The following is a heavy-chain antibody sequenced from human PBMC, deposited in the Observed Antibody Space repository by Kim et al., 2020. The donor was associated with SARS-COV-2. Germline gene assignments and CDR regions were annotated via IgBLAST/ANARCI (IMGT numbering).Heavy chain of an antibody. CDR3: AKDRAAAAGGFYYDMDV. J-gene: IGHJ6*02. V-gene: IGHV3-23*01. CDR1: GFTFSTYV. Sequence: GGSLRLSCVASGFTFSTYVMSWVHQAPGKGLEWVSGISGSGGNTYYADSVKGRFTISRDDSKNTLYLQMNSLRAEDTAIYYCAKDRAAAAGGFYYDMDVWGQGTTVTVSS. D-gene: IGHD6-13*01. CDR2: ISGSGGNT.